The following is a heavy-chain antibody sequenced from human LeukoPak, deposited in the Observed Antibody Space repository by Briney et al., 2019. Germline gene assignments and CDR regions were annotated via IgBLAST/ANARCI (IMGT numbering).Heavy chain of an antibody. D-gene: IGHD1-26*01. V-gene: IGHV3-30*04. Sequence: GGSLRLSCAASGFTFSSYAMHWVRQAPGKGLEWVAVISYDGSNKYYADSVKGRFTISRDNSKNTLYLQMNSLRAEDTAVYYCAKAGATTGALSDYWGQGTLVTVSS. CDR1: GFTFSSYA. CDR3: AKAGATTGALSDY. CDR2: ISYDGSNK. J-gene: IGHJ4*02.